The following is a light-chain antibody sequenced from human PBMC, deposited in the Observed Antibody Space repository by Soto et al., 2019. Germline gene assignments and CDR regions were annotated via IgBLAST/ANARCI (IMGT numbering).Light chain of an antibody. CDR2: DVS. V-gene: IGLV2-14*03. Sequence: QSALTQPASVSGFPGQSITISCTGTRSDVGYYDYVSWYQQHPGKAPTLVIYDVSHRPSGVSDRFSGSKSGNTASLTISGLQAEDEGDYYCSSYTTAYTWMFGGGTKVTVL. J-gene: IGLJ3*02. CDR1: RSDVGYYDY. CDR3: SSYTTAYTWM.